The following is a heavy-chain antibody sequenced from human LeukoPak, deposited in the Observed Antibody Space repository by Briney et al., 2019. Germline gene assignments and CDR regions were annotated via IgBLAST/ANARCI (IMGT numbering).Heavy chain of an antibody. Sequence: ASVKVSRKASGHSFTGYYMHWVRQAPGQGLEWMGWINPNSGGTNYAQKFQGRVTMTRDTSISTAYMELSRLRSDDTAVYYCARIRYYPSSWDYWGQGTLVTVSS. V-gene: IGHV1-2*02. D-gene: IGHD3-10*01. CDR1: GHSFTGYY. J-gene: IGHJ4*02. CDR2: INPNSGGT. CDR3: ARIRYYPSSWDY.